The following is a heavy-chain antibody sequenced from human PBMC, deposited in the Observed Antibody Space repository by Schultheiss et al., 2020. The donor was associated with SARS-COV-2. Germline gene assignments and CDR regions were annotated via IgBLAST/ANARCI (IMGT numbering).Heavy chain of an antibody. CDR1: GGSISSYY. CDR2: INHSGST. J-gene: IGHJ4*02. V-gene: IGHV4-34*01. Sequence: SQTLSLTCTVSGGSISSYYWSWIRQPPGKGLEWIGEINHSGSTNYNPSLKSRVTISVDTSKNQFSLKLSSVTAADTAVYYCARAGYSSSSRKYYFDYWGQETLVTVSS. D-gene: IGHD6-6*01. CDR3: ARAGYSSSSRKYYFDY.